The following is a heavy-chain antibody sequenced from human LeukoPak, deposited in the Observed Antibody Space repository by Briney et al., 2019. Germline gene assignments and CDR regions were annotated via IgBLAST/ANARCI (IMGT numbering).Heavy chain of an antibody. Sequence: GRSLRLSCTASGFTFGDYAMSWVRQAPGKGLEWVGSIRSKAYGGTTEYAASVKGRFTISRDDSKSIAYLQMNSLKTEDTAVYYCTRGILLWFGELVDYWGQGTLVTVSS. V-gene: IGHV3-49*04. CDR3: TRGILLWFGELVDY. CDR2: IRSKAYGGTT. D-gene: IGHD3-10*01. J-gene: IGHJ4*02. CDR1: GFTFGDYA.